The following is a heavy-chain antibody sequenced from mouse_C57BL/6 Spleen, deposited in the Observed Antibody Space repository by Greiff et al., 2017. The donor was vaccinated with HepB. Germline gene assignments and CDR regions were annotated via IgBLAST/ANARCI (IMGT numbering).Heavy chain of an antibody. J-gene: IGHJ3*01. D-gene: IGHD2-1*01. CDR1: GYTFTSYW. V-gene: IGHV1-69*01. CDR3: ARKDYGKGFAY. CDR2: IDPSDSYT. Sequence: QVQLHQPGAELVMPGASVKLSCKASGYTFTSYWMHWVKQRPGQGLEWIGEIDPSDSYTNYNQKFKGKSTLTVDKSSSTAYMQLSSLTSEDSAVYYCARKDYGKGFAYWGQGTLVTVSA.